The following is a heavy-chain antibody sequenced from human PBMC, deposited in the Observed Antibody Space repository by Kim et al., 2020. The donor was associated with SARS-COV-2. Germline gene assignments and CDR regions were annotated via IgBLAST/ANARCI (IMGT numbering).Heavy chain of an antibody. J-gene: IGHJ4*02. CDR3: ARDGIQTGYSSSWYRGRSWRNFDY. Sequence: GGSLRLSCAASGFTFSSYGMHWVRQAPGKGLEWVAVIWYDGSNKYYADSVKGRFTISRDNSKNTLYLQMNSLRAEDTAVYYCARDGIQTGYSSSWYRGRSWRNFDYWGQGTLVTVSS. CDR1: GFTFSSYG. D-gene: IGHD6-13*01. V-gene: IGHV3-33*01. CDR2: IWYDGSNK.